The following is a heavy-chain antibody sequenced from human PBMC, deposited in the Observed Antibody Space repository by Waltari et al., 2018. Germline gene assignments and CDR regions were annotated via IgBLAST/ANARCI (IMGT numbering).Heavy chain of an antibody. CDR2: VHRNGRT. V-gene: IGHV4-4*02. D-gene: IGHD2-15*01. CDR3: ARDLGRGLFLDS. Sequence: QLQLQESGPGLVKPSGTLSLTCVVSDDPVSGNSWWSWVRQSPDKGLEWIGQVHRNGRTNYNPSLASRAIVSLDSSRNQFSLRILSATAADTAAYYCARDLGRGLFLDSWGQGTLVTVSP. J-gene: IGHJ4*02. CDR1: DDPVSGNSW.